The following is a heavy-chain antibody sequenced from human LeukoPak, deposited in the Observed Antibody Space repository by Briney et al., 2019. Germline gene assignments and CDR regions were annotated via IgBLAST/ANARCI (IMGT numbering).Heavy chain of an antibody. CDR3: GKTTTGYSSGRNPAWPVDY. D-gene: IGHD2-15*01. J-gene: IGHJ4*02. Sequence: GGSRTLSCTASGFTFSSYATYWVRQAPGEGLEWVSGIFGSGGSAHYADSVKGRFTISRDNSQNTVYLQMNSLRAEDTAVYYCGKTTTGYSSGRNPAWPVDYWGQGTLVTVSS. CDR1: GFTFSSYA. CDR2: IFGSGGSA. V-gene: IGHV3-23*01.